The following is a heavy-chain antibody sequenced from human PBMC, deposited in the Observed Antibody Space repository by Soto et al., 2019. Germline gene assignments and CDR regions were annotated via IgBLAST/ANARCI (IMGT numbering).Heavy chain of an antibody. CDR1: GFTFSRYA. J-gene: IGHJ3*02. V-gene: IGHV3-23*01. D-gene: IGHD4-17*01. CDR3: AKIYGDYYHAFPM. Sequence: EEQLLESGGGLVQPGGSLRLSCAASGFTFSRYAMTWVRQAAGQGLEWVSTIISTGGTTYYADSVKGRFTISRDNSKNTLYLQMNGLRAEDTAVYYCAKIYGDYYHAFPMWGQGTMVTVSS. CDR2: IISTGGTT.